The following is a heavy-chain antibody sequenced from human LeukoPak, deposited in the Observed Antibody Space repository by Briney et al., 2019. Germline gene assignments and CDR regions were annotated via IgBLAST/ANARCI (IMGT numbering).Heavy chain of an antibody. J-gene: IGHJ4*02. CDR3: ARDFYHDSSGSSFDY. CDR1: GCTFSSYS. V-gene: IGHV3-21*01. CDR2: ISSSSSYI. D-gene: IGHD3-22*01. Sequence: PGGSLRLSCADSGCTFSSYSMNWVRQAPGKGLEWVSSISSSSSYIYYADSVKGRFTISRDNAKTSLYLQMNSLRAEDMAVYYCARDFYHDSSGSSFDYWGQGTLVTVSS.